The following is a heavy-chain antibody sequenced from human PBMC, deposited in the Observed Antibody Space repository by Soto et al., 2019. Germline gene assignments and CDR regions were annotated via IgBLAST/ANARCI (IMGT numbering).Heavy chain of an antibody. V-gene: IGHV4-34*01. Sequence: QVQLQQWGAGLLKPSETLSLTCAVYGGSFSGYYWSWIRPPPGQGLEWIGEINHSGSTNYNPSLKRRVTISVDTSKNQFSLKLSSVTAADTAVYYCARGPVEYSSSYDAFDIWGQGTMVTVSS. D-gene: IGHD6-6*01. J-gene: IGHJ3*02. CDR2: INHSGST. CDR1: GGSFSGYY. CDR3: ARGPVEYSSSYDAFDI.